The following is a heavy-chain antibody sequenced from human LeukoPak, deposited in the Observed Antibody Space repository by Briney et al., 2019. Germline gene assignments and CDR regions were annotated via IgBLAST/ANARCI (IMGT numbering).Heavy chain of an antibody. J-gene: IGHJ1*01. D-gene: IGHD6-13*01. Sequence: PGGSLRLSCAASGFTFDDYAMHWVRQAPGKGLEWVSGISWNSGSIGYADSVKGRFTISRDNAKNSLYLQMNSLRAEDTAVYYCAKGSGGSWYREYFQHWGQGTLVTVSS. CDR1: GFTFDDYA. CDR3: AKGSGGSWYREYFQH. V-gene: IGHV3-9*01. CDR2: ISWNSGSI.